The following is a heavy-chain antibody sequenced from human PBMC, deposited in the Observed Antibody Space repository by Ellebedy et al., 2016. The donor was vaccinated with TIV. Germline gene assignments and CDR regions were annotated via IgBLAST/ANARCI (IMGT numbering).Heavy chain of an antibody. CDR2: ISPGDSDT. J-gene: IGHJ4*02. CDR1: GYGFSSYW. D-gene: IGHD4-17*01. CDR3: ARGSTVTTLDY. Sequence: GESLKISXKGSGYGFSSYWIAWVRQMPGKGLEWMGVISPGDSDTKYSPSFQGQVTISVDKSITTAYLQLNRLRASDTAMNFCARGSTVTTLDYWGQGTLVTVSS. V-gene: IGHV5-51*01.